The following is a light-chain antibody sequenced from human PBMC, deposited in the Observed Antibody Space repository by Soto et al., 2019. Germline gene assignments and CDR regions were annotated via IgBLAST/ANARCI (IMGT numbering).Light chain of an antibody. CDR3: QQSDSPPRT. CDR1: QAINTY. CDR2: AAS. V-gene: IGKV1-39*01. Sequence: DIQMTQSPSSLSASVGDRVTITCRASQAINTYLNWYQQKPGEAPRLLIYAASSLQSGVPARFSGSGSGTDFALTISSLQPGDFATYYCQQSDSPPRTLGQGTKVDIK. J-gene: IGKJ1*01.